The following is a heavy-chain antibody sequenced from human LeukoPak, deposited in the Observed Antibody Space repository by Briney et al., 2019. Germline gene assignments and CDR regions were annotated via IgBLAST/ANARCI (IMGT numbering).Heavy chain of an antibody. J-gene: IGHJ4*02. Sequence: GGSLRLSCAASGFTFSSYSMNWVRQAPGKGLEWVSSISSSSSYIYYADSVKGRFTISRDNAKNSLYLQMNSLRAEDTAVYYCARDCSLMYSSSWSATDWGQGTLVTVSS. V-gene: IGHV3-21*01. CDR3: ARDCSLMYSSSWSATD. CDR2: ISSSSSYI. D-gene: IGHD6-13*01. CDR1: GFTFSSYS.